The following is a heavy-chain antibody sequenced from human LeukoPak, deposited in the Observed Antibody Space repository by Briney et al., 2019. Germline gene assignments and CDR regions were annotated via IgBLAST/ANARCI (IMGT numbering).Heavy chain of an antibody. CDR1: GGTFSSYA. CDR2: IIPIFGTA. CDR3: ARGFKGPLVDFGGNDY. V-gene: IGHV1-69*01. D-gene: IGHD3-3*01. J-gene: IGHJ4*02. Sequence: GGSLRLSCAASGGTFSSYAISWVRQAPGQGLEWMGGIIPIFGTANYAQKFQGRVTITADESTSTAYMELSSLRSEDTAVYYCARGFKGPLVDFGGNDYWGQGTLVTVSS.